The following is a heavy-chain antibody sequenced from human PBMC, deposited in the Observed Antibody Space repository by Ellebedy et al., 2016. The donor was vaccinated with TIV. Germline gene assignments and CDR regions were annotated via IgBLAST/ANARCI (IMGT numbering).Heavy chain of an antibody. Sequence: PGGSLRLSCAASGLVFSDYCMTWLRVSPGKGPEWVATIASDGIEKSYADSVKGRFTVSRDNTENSMYLQMNSLRADDTGVYYCARGGRKTSCFWQYWGQGTPLTVSP. J-gene: IGHJ4*02. CDR2: IASDGIEK. D-gene: IGHD2-2*01. CDR3: ARGGRKTSCFWQY. V-gene: IGHV3-7*03. CDR1: GLVFSDYC.